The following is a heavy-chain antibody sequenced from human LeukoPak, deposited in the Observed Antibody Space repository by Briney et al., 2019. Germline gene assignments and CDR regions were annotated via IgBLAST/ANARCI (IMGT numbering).Heavy chain of an antibody. CDR2: IYYSGSN. CDR1: GGSISTSSSY. D-gene: IGHD4-17*01. J-gene: IGHJ3*02. CDR3: ARDRGDYLDAFDI. Sequence: SETLSLTCTVSGGSISTSSSYWSWIRQPPGKGLEWLGYIYYSGSNNYNPSLKRRLTISVDTSKNQFSLKLSSVTAADTAVYYCARDRGDYLDAFDIWGQGTMVTVSS. V-gene: IGHV4-61*01.